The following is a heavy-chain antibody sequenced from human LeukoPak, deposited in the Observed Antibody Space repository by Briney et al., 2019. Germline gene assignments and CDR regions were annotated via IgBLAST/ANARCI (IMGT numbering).Heavy chain of an antibody. CDR1: GGSISSGGYY. Sequence: SETLSLSCTVSGGSISSGGYYWSWIRQHPGKGLEWIGYIYYSGSTYYNPSLKSRVTISVDTSKSQFSLKLSSVTAADTAVYYCARQDFGVVAPYYMDVWGKGTTVTVSS. CDR3: ARQDFGVVAPYYMDV. D-gene: IGHD3-3*01. V-gene: IGHV4-31*03. CDR2: IYYSGST. J-gene: IGHJ6*03.